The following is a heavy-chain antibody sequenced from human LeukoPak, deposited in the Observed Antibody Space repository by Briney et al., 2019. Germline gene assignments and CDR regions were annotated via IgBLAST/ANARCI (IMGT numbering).Heavy chain of an antibody. V-gene: IGHV1-18*01. CDR3: ARTTSPPYYDFWSGSTYYFDY. Sequence: ASVKVSCKASGYTFTSYGISWVRQAPGQGLEWMGWISACNGNTNYAQKLQGRVTMTTDTSTSTAYMELRSLRSDDTAVYYCARTTSPPYYDFWSGSTYYFDYWGQGTLVTVSS. D-gene: IGHD3-3*01. CDR2: ISACNGNT. CDR1: GYTFTSYG. J-gene: IGHJ4*02.